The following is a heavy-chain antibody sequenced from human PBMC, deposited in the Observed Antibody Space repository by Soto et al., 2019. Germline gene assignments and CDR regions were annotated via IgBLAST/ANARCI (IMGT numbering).Heavy chain of an antibody. J-gene: IGHJ3*02. Sequence: QVQLVQSGAEVKKPGSSVKVSCKASGGTFSSYAISWVRQAPGQGLEWMGGIIPNLGTANYAQNFQGRVTITADESTSTASSELSSPRSADTAVYYCARRDHSAFDIWGQGTMVTVSS. CDR3: ARRDHSAFDI. CDR2: IIPNLGTA. V-gene: IGHV1-69*12. CDR1: GGTFSSYA.